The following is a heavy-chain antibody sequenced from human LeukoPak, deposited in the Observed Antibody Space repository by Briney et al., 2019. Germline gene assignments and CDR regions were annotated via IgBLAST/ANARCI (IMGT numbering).Heavy chain of an antibody. V-gene: IGHV3-23*01. Sequence: GGDLRLSCAASGFTFNSYPMSWLRQAPGNGLEWFIFMSESGGRARSSEAVKGRFTTSRDTSTTTRYLQMSSLRAEDTAVYYCAKQDASSSACYAWGQGTLVTVSS. CDR2: MSESGGRA. J-gene: IGHJ5*02. D-gene: IGHD6-19*01. CDR3: AKQDASSSACYA. CDR1: GFTFNSYP.